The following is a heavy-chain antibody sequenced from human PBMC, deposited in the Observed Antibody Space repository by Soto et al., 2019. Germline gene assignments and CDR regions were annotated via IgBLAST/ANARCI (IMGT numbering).Heavy chain of an antibody. V-gene: IGHV1-3*01. CDR1: GYPFTSYA. CDR3: ARAGRYFDWLLSTVDYYYGMDV. Sequence: ASVKVSCKASGYPFTSYAMHWVRQAPGQRLEWMGWINAGNGNTKYSQKFQGRVTITRDTSASTAYMELSSLRSEDTAVYYCARAGRYFDWLLSTVDYYYGMDVWGQGTTVTVSS. J-gene: IGHJ6*02. D-gene: IGHD3-9*01. CDR2: INAGNGNT.